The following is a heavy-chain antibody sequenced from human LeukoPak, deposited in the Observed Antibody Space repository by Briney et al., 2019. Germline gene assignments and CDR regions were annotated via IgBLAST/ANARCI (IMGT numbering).Heavy chain of an antibody. CDR1: GYTFTSYG. D-gene: IGHD1-26*01. V-gene: IGHV1-18*01. Sequence: GASVKVSCKASGYTFTSYGISWVRQAPGQGREWVGWISAYNGNTNYAQKLQGRVTMTTDTSTSTAYMELRSLRSDDTAVYYCARESRASYYLDYYYYYYMDVWGKGTTVTVSS. CDR3: ARESRASYYLDYYYYYYMDV. J-gene: IGHJ6*03. CDR2: ISAYNGNT.